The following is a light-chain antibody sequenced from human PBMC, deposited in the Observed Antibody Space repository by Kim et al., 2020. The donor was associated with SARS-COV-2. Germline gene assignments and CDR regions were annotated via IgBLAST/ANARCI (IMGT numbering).Light chain of an antibody. V-gene: IGKV3-15*01. CDR1: RSVSST. CDR3: QQYNNWLT. J-gene: IGKJ4*01. Sequence: LSVSAGESATLSCRASRSVSSTLAWYQQKPGQAPRLLIYGASTRATGIPARFSGSGSGTEFTLTISSLQSEDFAVYYCQQYNNWLTFGGGTKVEI. CDR2: GAS.